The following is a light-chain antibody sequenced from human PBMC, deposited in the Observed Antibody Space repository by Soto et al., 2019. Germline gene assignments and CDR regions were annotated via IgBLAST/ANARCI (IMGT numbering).Light chain of an antibody. CDR3: QQSYSSPLT. Sequence: DVQMTQSPSSLSASVGDTDTITCRASQSINNYLNWYEQKPGEAPKLLMYSASTLQSGVPSRFSGSGTGTDFTLTITSLQPEDFAVYYCQQSYSSPLTFGGGTKVEI. J-gene: IGKJ4*01. CDR1: QSINNY. CDR2: SAS. V-gene: IGKV1-39*01.